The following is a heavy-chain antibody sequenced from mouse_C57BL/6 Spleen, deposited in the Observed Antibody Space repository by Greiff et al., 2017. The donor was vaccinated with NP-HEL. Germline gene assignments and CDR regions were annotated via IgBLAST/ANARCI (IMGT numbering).Heavy chain of an antibody. CDR1: GYTFTDYY. D-gene: IGHD1-1*01. V-gene: IGHV1-26*01. Sequence: EVQLQQSGPELVKPGASVKISCKASGYTFTDYYMNWVKQSHGKSLEWIGDINPNNGGTSYNQKFKGKATLTVDKSSSTAYMARRSLTSEDSAVYYCASRRGSSYGGWFAYWGQGTLVTVSA. CDR2: INPNNGGT. CDR3: ASRRGSSYGGWFAY. J-gene: IGHJ3*01.